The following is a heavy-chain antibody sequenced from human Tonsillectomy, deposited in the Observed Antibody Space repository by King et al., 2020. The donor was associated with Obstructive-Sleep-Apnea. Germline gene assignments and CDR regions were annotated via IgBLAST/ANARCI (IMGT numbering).Heavy chain of an antibody. Sequence: VQLVESGAEVKKPGSSVKVSCKASGGTFSRYAISWVRQAPGQGLEWMGEIIPILGIANYAQKFQGRVTFTADKFTSTAYMELSSLRSEDTAVYYCARGSYYYDSSGYPINWFDPWGQGTLVTVSS. CDR3: ARGSYYYDSSGYPINWFDP. J-gene: IGHJ5*02. CDR1: GGTFSRYA. CDR2: IIPILGIA. V-gene: IGHV1-69*09. D-gene: IGHD3-22*01.